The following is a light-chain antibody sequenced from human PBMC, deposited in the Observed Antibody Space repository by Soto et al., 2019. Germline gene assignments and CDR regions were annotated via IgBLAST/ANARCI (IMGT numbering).Light chain of an antibody. V-gene: IGLV4-69*01. J-gene: IGLJ1*01. CDR1: SGHSSYA. CDR2: LNSDGSH. CDR3: QTWVTGIYV. Sequence: QPVLTQSPSASASLGASVKLTCTLSSGHSSYAIAWHQQQPEKGPRYLMKLNSDGSHSKGDGIPDRFSGSSSGAERYLTISSLQSEDEADYYCQTWVTGIYVFGTGTKLT.